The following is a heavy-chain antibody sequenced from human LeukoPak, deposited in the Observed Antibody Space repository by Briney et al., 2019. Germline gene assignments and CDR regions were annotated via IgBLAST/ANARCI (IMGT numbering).Heavy chain of an antibody. CDR3: VKDRTGGDIFTDVFDM. J-gene: IGHJ3*02. CDR2: ISWSSRSI. Sequence: GGSLRLSCAASGFTFDDYAMHWVRQAPGKGLEWVSGISWSSRSIAYADSVKGRFTISRDNAKNSLYLQMNSLRPADMALYYCVKDRTGGDIFTDVFDMWGQGTMVTVSS. V-gene: IGHV3-9*03. CDR1: GFTFDDYA. D-gene: IGHD2-21*01.